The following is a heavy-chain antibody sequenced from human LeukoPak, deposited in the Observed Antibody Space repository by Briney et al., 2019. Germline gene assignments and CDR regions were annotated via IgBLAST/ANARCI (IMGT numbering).Heavy chain of an antibody. CDR3: ARDLSGTTGWFDP. V-gene: IGHV1-2*02. D-gene: IGHD1-1*01. Sequence: GASVKVSCKASGYTFSGYYMHWVRQAPGQGLEWMGWINPNSGGTNYAQKFQGRVTMTRHTSISTAYMELSRLRSDDTAVYYCARDLSGTTGWFDPWGQGTLVTVSS. CDR1: GYTFSGYY. J-gene: IGHJ5*02. CDR2: INPNSGGT.